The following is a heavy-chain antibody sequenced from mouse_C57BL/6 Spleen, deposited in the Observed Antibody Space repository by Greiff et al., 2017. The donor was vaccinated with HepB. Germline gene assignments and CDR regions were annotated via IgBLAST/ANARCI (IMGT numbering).Heavy chain of an antibody. V-gene: IGHV1-80*01. CDR3: ARQIDYYAMDY. CDR1: GYAFSSYW. CDR2: IYPGDGDT. J-gene: IGHJ4*01. Sequence: QVQLQQSGAKLVKPGASVKISCKASGYAFSSYWMNWVKQRPGKGLEWIGQIYPGDGDTNYNGKFKGKATLTADKSSSTAYMQLSSLTSEDSAVYFCARQIDYYAMDYWGQGTSVTVSS.